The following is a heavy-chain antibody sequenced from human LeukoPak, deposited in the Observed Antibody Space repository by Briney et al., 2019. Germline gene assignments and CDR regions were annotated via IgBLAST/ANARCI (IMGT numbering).Heavy chain of an antibody. V-gene: IGHV3-74*01. J-gene: IGHJ4*02. Sequence: GGSLRLSCAASGFAFSTNWMHCVRQAPGKGLVWVSHISTDAKTITYADFVKGRFTISRDNAKNTLYLQMNTLRAEDTALYYCVRGQATAWGLDFWGQGTLVTVSS. CDR3: VRGQATAWGLDF. CDR2: ISTDAKTI. D-gene: IGHD6-13*01. CDR1: GFAFSTNW.